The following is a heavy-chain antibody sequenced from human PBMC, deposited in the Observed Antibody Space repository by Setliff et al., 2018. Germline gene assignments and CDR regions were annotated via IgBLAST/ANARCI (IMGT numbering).Heavy chain of an antibody. D-gene: IGHD2-8*02. CDR2: ISPYTGDT. V-gene: IGHV1-18*01. CDR3: ARSSAPSLVLAADFDF. CDR1: GYNFITFG. J-gene: IGHJ4*02. Sequence: ASVKVSCKTSGYNFITFGRSWVRQAPGQGPEWMGCISPYTGDTNYAQKFQDRVTMTMDSSSQTVYMELSSLNSDDTAVYYCARSSAPSLVLAADFDFWGQGTLVTVSS.